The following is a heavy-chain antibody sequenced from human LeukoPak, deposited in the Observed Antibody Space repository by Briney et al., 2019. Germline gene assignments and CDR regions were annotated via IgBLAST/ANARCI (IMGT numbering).Heavy chain of an antibody. CDR2: VRSKAHGGTT. Sequence: RSLRLSCTASGFTFGDYAMSWVRQAPGKGLGWVGFVRSKAHGGTTEYAASVKGRFTISRDDSKSIAYLQMNSLKTEDTAVYYCTREREWGIRHDYYYYGMDVWGQGTTVTVSS. CDR3: TREREWGIRHDYYYYGMDV. CDR1: GFTFGDYA. V-gene: IGHV3-49*04. J-gene: IGHJ6*02. D-gene: IGHD3-16*01.